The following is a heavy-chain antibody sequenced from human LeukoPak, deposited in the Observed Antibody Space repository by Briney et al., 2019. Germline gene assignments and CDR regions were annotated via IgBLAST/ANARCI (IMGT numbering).Heavy chain of an antibody. CDR2: IYYSGST. D-gene: IGHD2/OR15-2a*01. CDR3: ARDFYGCDY. Sequence: PSETLSLTRTVSGGSISSYYWSWIRQPPGKGLEWIGYIYYSGSTNYNPSLKSRVTISVDTSKNQFSLKLSSVTAADTAVYYCARDFYGCDYWGQGTLVTVSS. V-gene: IGHV4-59*01. J-gene: IGHJ4*02. CDR1: GGSISSYY.